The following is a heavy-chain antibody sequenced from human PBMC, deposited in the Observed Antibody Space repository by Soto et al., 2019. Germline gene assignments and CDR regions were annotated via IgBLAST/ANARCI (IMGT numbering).Heavy chain of an antibody. D-gene: IGHD3-10*01. V-gene: IGHV3-53*01. CDR3: AKLRWGSDNWFDP. J-gene: IGHJ5*02. CDR2: IYSGGST. Sequence: GGSLRLSCAASGFTVSSNYMSWVRQAPGKGLEWVSVIYSGGSTYYADSVKGRFTISRDNSKNTLYLQMNSLRAEDTAVYYCAKLRWGSDNWFDPWGQGTLVTVSS. CDR1: GFTVSSNY.